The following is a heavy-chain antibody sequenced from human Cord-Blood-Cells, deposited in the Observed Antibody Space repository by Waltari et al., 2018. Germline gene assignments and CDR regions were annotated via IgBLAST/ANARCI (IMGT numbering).Heavy chain of an antibody. J-gene: IGHJ2*01. CDR3: AKDLLQQLGSYFDL. D-gene: IGHD6-13*01. CDR2: ISYDGSNK. Sequence: QVQLVESGGGVVQPGRSLRLSCAASGFTFSSYGMHWVGQAPGKGLEWVAVISYDGSNKYYADSVKGRFTISRDNSKNTLYLQMNSLRAEDTAVYYCAKDLLQQLGSYFDLWGRGTLVTVSS. CDR1: GFTFSSYG. V-gene: IGHV3-30*18.